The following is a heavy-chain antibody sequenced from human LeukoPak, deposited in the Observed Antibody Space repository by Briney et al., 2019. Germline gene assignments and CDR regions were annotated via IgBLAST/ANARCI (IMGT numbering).Heavy chain of an antibody. V-gene: IGHV1-2*06. J-gene: IGHJ4*02. CDR3: ARGDISAWFPFDL. CDR1: GFTFTGYY. CDR2: IMLSSGGT. Sequence: GASVKVSCKASGFTFTGYYMHWVRQAPGQGPEWMGRIMLSSGGTDSSQKFQGRVTMTRDTSISTAYMEVSGLTSDDTAVYYCARGDISAWFPFDLWGQGTLVTVSA. D-gene: IGHD6-19*01.